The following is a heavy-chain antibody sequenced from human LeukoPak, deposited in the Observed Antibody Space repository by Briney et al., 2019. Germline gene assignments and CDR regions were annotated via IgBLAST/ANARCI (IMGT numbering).Heavy chain of an antibody. V-gene: IGHV3-11*01. CDR1: GFTFSDHY. Sequence: GGSLRLSCAASGFTFSDHYMSWIRQTPGEGLEWVSYITNRGYSTYYADSVKGRFTISRDNAKNSLYLEMQSLRAEDTAVYYCARNKRRFDQWGQGTVVTVSS. CDR3: ARNKRRFDQ. D-gene: IGHD1/OR15-1a*01. CDR2: ITNRGYST. J-gene: IGHJ4*02.